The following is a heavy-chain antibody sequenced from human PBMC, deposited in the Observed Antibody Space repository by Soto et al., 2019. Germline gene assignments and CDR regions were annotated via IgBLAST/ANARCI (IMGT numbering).Heavy chain of an antibody. V-gene: IGHV3-21*01. J-gene: IGHJ3*02. CDR1: GFTFSSYS. Sequence: GGSLRLSCAASGFTFSSYSMNWVRQAPGKGLEWVSSISSSSSYIYYADSVKGRFTISRDNAKNSLYLQMNSLRAEDTAVYYRARDATRYCSGGSCYSGAFDIWGQGTMVTVSS. CDR2: ISSSSSYI. D-gene: IGHD2-15*01. CDR3: ARDATRYCSGGSCYSGAFDI.